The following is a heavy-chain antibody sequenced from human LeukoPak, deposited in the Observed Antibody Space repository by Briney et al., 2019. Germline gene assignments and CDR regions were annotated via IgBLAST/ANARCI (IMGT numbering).Heavy chain of an antibody. D-gene: IGHD2/OR15-2a*01. Sequence: GSLRLSCGASGITFSSYSMNWVRQAPGKGLEWASYISGSGSTKYYADSVKGRFTISRDNARNSLYLQMNSLRAEDTAVYFCARGGLSIMGYWGQGTLVTVSS. CDR2: ISGSGSTK. CDR1: GITFSSYS. CDR3: ARGGLSIMGY. V-gene: IGHV3-48*01. J-gene: IGHJ4*02.